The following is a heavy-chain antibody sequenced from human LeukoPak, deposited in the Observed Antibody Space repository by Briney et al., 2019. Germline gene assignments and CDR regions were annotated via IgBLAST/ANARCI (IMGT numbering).Heavy chain of an antibody. CDR3: ASQLRLDAFEI. J-gene: IGHJ3*02. Sequence: SETLSLTCTVSGDSISSYYWSWIRQAPGQGLEWIGYIYYSGSTNYNPSLTRRVPISVDTSKSRPSLKLSSVSAADTAVYYCASQLRLDAFEIWGQKTMVTVSS. CDR2: IYYSGST. V-gene: IGHV4-59*08. CDR1: GDSISSYY. D-gene: IGHD6-25*01.